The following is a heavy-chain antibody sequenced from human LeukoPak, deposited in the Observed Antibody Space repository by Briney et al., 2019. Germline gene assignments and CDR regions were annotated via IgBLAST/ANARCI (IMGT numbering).Heavy chain of an antibody. CDR1: GYTFTGYY. CDR3: ARDGIVVVPAARASYYYGMDV. CDR2: INPSGGST. Sequence: ASVKVSCKASGYTFTGYYMHWVRQAPGQGLEWMGIINPSGGSTSYAQKFQGRVTMTRDTSTSTVYMELSSLRSGDTAVYYCARDGIVVVPAARASYYYGMDVWGQGTTVTVSS. D-gene: IGHD2-2*01. J-gene: IGHJ6*02. V-gene: IGHV1-46*01.